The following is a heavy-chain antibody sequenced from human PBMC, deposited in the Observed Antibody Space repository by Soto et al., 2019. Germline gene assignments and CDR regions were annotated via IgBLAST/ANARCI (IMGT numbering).Heavy chain of an antibody. V-gene: IGHV1-3*01. CDR3: ARGKGMEEGYYYYGMDV. Sequence: ASVKVSCKASGYTFSTYSFHWVRQAPGQGLEWMGWINGGNGHTRYSQKFKDRVTISRDTPASTAYMELSGLRSEDTAVYYCARGKGMEEGYYYYGMDVWGQGTTVTVSS. CDR1: GYTFSTYS. CDR2: INGGNGHT. J-gene: IGHJ6*02. D-gene: IGHD1-1*01.